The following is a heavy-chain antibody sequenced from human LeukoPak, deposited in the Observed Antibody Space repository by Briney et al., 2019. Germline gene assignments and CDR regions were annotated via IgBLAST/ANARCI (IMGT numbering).Heavy chain of an antibody. J-gene: IGHJ1*01. CDR1: GGSISSSSYY. CDR2: IYYSGST. Sequence: PSETLSLTCSVSGGSISSSSYYWGWIRQAPGRGLEWIGSIYYSGSTYYTPSLKSRVTISVDTSKNQFSLKLNSVTAADTAVYHCARQFYESRSPHAKYFQHWGQGTLVTVSS. V-gene: IGHV4-39*01. CDR3: ARQFYESRSPHAKYFQH. D-gene: IGHD3-22*01.